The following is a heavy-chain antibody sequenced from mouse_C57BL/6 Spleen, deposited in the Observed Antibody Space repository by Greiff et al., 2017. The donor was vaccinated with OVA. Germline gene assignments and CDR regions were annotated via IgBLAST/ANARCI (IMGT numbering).Heavy chain of an antibody. J-gene: IGHJ3*01. D-gene: IGHD1-1*01. CDR3: ARPYYYGSTPLAY. Sequence: VQLQQPGAELVRPGSSVKLSCKASGYTFTSYWMHWVKQRPIQGLEWIGNIDPSDSDTHYNQQFKDKATLTVDKSSSTADMKLSRLTSEDSAVYYCARPYYYGSTPLAYWGQGTLVTVSA. V-gene: IGHV1-52*01. CDR2: IDPSDSDT. CDR1: GYTFTSYW.